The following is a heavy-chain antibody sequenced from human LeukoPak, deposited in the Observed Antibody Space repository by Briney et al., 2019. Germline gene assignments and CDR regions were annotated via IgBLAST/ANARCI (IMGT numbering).Heavy chain of an antibody. J-gene: IGHJ4*02. Sequence: SETLSLTCAVYGGSFSGYYWSRIRQPPGKGLEWIGEINHSGSTNYNPSLKRRVTISVDTSKNQFSLKLSSVTAADTAVYYCARGVTYYYGSGSYYMFDYWGQGTLVTVSS. D-gene: IGHD3-10*01. CDR1: GGSFSGYY. CDR2: INHSGST. CDR3: ARGVTYYYGSGSYYMFDY. V-gene: IGHV4-34*01.